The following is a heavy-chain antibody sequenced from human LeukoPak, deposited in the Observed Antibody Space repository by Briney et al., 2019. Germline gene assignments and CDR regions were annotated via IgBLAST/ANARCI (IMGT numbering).Heavy chain of an antibody. D-gene: IGHD6-19*01. CDR2: ISSSSRFI. Sequence: GGSLRLSCAASGFTFSSYSMNWFRQAPGKGLEWVSSISSSSRFIYYADSVKGRFTISRDNSKNTLYLQMGSLRAEDTAMYYCARSGGGYASGWFYWGQGTLLTVSS. CDR1: GFTFSSYS. J-gene: IGHJ4*02. CDR3: ARSGGGYASGWFY. V-gene: IGHV3-21*01.